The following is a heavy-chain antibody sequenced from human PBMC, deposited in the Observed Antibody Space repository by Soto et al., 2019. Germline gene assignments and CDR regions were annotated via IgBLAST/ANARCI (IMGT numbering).Heavy chain of an antibody. CDR1: GGTFGSYA. J-gene: IGHJ6*02. CDR2: IIPIFGTA. Sequence: SVKVSCKASGGTFGSYAISWVRQAPGQGLEWMGGIIPIFGTANYAQKFQGRVTITADESTSTAYMELSSLRSEDTAVYYCARDWMIEYYYGMDVWGQGTTVTVSS. V-gene: IGHV1-69*13. D-gene: IGHD3-22*01. CDR3: ARDWMIEYYYGMDV.